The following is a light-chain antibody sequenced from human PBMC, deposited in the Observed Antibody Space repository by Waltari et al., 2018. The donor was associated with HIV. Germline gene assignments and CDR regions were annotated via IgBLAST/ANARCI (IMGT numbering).Light chain of an antibody. CDR2: DVN. CDR1: SSDVGGYNY. V-gene: IGLV2-11*01. J-gene: IGLJ2*01. Sequence: QSALTQPRSVSGSPGQSVTISCTGTSSDVGGYNYVSWYQHHPGKAPKFMIYDVNKRPSGIPERFSGSNSGNTATLTISRVEAGDEADYYCQVWDSSSDHVVFGGGTKLTVL. CDR3: QVWDSSSDHVV.